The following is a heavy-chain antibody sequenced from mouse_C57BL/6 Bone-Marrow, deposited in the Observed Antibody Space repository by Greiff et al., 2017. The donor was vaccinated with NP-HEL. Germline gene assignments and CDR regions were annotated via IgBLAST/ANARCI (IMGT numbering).Heavy chain of an antibody. CDR3: VRHRWLLRGGYYFDY. V-gene: IGHV10-1*01. J-gene: IGHJ2*01. CDR1: GFSFNTYA. D-gene: IGHD2-3*01. Sequence: EVMLVESGGGLVQPKGSLKLSCAASGFSFNTYAMNWVRQAPGKGLEWVARIRSKSNNYATYYADSVKDRFTISRDDSESMRYLQMNNLKTEDTAMYYCVRHRWLLRGGYYFDYWGQGTTLTVSS. CDR2: IRSKSNNYAT.